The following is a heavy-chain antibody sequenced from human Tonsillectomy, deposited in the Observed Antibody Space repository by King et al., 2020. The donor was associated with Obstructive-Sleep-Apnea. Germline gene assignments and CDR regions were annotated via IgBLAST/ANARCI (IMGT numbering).Heavy chain of an antibody. V-gene: IGHV3-23*04. J-gene: IGHJ4*02. CDR2: ISGSGGRT. Sequence: VQLVESGGGLVQPGGSLRLSCAASGFTFSSYAMSWVRQAPGKGLEWVSAISGSGGRTYYADSVKGRFTISRDNSKNTLYRQMNSLRAEDTAVYYCAKGPLLSRLPTPDYWGQGTLVTVSS. CDR1: GFTFSSYA. CDR3: AKGPLLSRLPTPDY. D-gene: IGHD2-2*01.